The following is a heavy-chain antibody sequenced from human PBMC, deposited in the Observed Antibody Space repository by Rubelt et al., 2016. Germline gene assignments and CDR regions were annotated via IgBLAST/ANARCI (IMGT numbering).Heavy chain of an antibody. CDR1: GFTFSNYG. CDR2: IGSIRSNI. J-gene: IGHJ4*02. CDR3: ARGFDKAYSISWSS. D-gene: IGHD6-13*01. Sequence: SCVASGFTFSNYGMNWVRQAPGKGLEWVAYIGSIRSNINYADSVKGRFTISRDNSKNTLFLQMSSLRAEDTAVYYCARGFDKAYSISWSSWGQGTLVTVSS. V-gene: IGHV3-48*01.